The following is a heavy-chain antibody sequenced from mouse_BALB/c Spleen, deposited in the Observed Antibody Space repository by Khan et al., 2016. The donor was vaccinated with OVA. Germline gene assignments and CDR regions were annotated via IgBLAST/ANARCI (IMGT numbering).Heavy chain of an antibody. J-gene: IGHJ3*01. V-gene: IGHV1S135*01. CDR2: IDPFSGST. Sequence: EVQLQESGPELMKPGASLKISCRASGYSFTSYYIHWMIQSHGKSLEWMGYIDPFSGSTTYNQTFKGQATLTVDKSSSTAYIHLSNLTSEDSAVYDSTGHCYGAWLTYWGQGTLVTVSA. CDR1: GYSFTSYY. D-gene: IGHD1-2*01. CDR3: TGHCYGAWLTY.